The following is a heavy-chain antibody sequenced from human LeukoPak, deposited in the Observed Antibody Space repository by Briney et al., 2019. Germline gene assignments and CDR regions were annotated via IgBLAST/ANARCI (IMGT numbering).Heavy chain of an antibody. CDR1: GYTFTSYY. D-gene: IGHD3-3*01. CDR2: INPSGGST. J-gene: IGHJ5*02. CDR3: ARVSPKFGVVIGWFDP. V-gene: IGHV1-46*01. Sequence: GASVKVSCKASGYTFTSYYMHWVRQAPGQGLEWMGIINPSGGSTSYAQKFQGRVTMTRDTSTSTVYMELSSLRPEDTAVYYCARVSPKFGVVIGWFDPWGQGTLVTVSS.